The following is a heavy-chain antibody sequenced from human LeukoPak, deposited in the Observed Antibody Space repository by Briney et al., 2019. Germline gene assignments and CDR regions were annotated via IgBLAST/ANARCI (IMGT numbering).Heavy chain of an antibody. J-gene: IGHJ5*02. D-gene: IGHD1-26*01. CDR3: TRDHGGATGFDP. Sequence: GGSLRLSCTASGFTFCDYAMSWFRQAPGKGLVWVGFIRSKAYGGTTEYAASVIDRFTISRDDSKSIAYLQMNSLKTEDTAVYYCTRDHGGATGFDPWGEGTLVTVSS. CDR1: GFTFCDYA. CDR2: IRSKAYGGTT. V-gene: IGHV3-49*03.